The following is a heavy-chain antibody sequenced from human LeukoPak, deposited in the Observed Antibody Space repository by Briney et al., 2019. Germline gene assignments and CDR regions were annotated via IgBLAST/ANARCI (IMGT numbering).Heavy chain of an antibody. Sequence: PSETLSLTCTVSGGSIRRHYWSWIRQPAGKGLEWIGRIYSSGSTNYKPSLKSRVTISVDKSKNQFSLKLSSVTAADTAVYYCAREGNRLSFEYWGQGTLVTVAS. CDR3: AREGNRLSFEY. V-gene: IGHV4-4*07. CDR2: IYSSGST. J-gene: IGHJ4*02. CDR1: GGSIRRHY.